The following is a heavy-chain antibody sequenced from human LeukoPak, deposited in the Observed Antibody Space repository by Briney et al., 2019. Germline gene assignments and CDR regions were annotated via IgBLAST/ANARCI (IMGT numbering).Heavy chain of an antibody. CDR2: IYHSGST. Sequence: PSETLSLTCTVSGYSISSGYYWGWIRQPPGKGLEWIGSIYHSGSTYYNPSLKSRVTISVDTSKNQFSLKLSSVTAADTAVYYCARARWSPLYYFDYWGQGTLVTVSS. J-gene: IGHJ4*02. D-gene: IGHD4-23*01. CDR1: GYSISSGYY. V-gene: IGHV4-38-2*02. CDR3: ARARWSPLYYFDY.